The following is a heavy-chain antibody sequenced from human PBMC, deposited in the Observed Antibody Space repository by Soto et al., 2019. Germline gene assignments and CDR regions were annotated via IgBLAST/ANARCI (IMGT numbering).Heavy chain of an antibody. Sequence: GGSLRLSSAASGLTFSSYGMHWVLQAPGKGLEWVAVISYDGSNKYYADSVKGQFTISRDNSKNTLYLQMNSLGAEDTAVYYWAKGKVATIWGRFDCWGQVTLVSV. V-gene: IGHV3-30*18. CDR1: GLTFSSYG. CDR2: ISYDGSNK. CDR3: AKGKVATIWGRFDC. J-gene: IGHJ4*02. D-gene: IGHD5-12*01.